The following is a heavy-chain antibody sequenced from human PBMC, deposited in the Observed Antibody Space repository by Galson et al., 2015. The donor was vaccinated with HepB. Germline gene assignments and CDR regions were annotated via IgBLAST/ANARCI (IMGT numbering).Heavy chain of an antibody. Sequence: SLRLSCAASGFTVSSNYMSWVRQAPGKGLEWVSVIYSGGSTYYADSVKGRFTISRHNSKNTLYLQMNSLRAEDTAVYYCARSTYYYGSGTLAFDYWGQGTLVTVSS. CDR1: GFTVSSNY. V-gene: IGHV3-53*04. J-gene: IGHJ4*02. D-gene: IGHD3-10*01. CDR2: IYSGGST. CDR3: ARSTYYYGSGTLAFDY.